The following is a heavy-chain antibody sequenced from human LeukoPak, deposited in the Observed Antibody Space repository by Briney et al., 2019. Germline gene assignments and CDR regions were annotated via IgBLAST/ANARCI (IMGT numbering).Heavy chain of an antibody. V-gene: IGHV1-69*05. CDR1: GYTFTSYD. CDR3: ATPPRTTVTNDAFDI. CDR2: IIPIFGTA. J-gene: IGHJ3*02. D-gene: IGHD4-11*01. Sequence: SVKVSCKASGYTFTSYDINWVRQAPGQGLEWMGGIIPIFGTANYAQKFQGRVTITTDESTSTAYMELSSLRSEDTAVYYCATPPRTTVTNDAFDIWGQGTMVTVSS.